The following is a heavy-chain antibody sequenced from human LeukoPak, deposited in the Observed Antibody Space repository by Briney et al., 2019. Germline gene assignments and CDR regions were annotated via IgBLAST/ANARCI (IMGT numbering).Heavy chain of an antibody. CDR1: GFTFSSYS. J-gene: IGHJ4*02. Sequence: GGSLRLSCAASGFTFSSYSMNWVRQAPGKGLEWVSYIRSSSRTIYYADSVKGRFTISRDNSENTVYLQMNSLRVEDTAVYYCAKDIDWLAFEDWGQGTLVTVSS. CDR3: AKDIDWLAFED. CDR2: IRSSSRTI. D-gene: IGHD6-19*01. V-gene: IGHV3-48*01.